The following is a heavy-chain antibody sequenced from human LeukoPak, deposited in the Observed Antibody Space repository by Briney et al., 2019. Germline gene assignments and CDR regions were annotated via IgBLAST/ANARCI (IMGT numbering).Heavy chain of an antibody. CDR2: ISGNGDNT. CDR1: GFTFSSYT. V-gene: IGHV3-23*01. Sequence: GGSLRLSCAASGFTFSSYTMNWVRQAPGKGLEWVSSISGNGDNTFYADSVKGRFTISRDNSKNTLYLQMNSLRAEDTAVYYCAKSSPPPLRYWGQGTLVTVSS. J-gene: IGHJ4*02. CDR3: AKSSPPPLRY.